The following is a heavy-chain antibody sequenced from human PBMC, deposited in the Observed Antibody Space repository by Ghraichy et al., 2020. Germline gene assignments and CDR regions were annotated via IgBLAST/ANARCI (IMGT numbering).Heavy chain of an antibody. D-gene: IGHD4/OR15-4a*01. CDR2: INHSGST. CDR1: GGSFSGYY. J-gene: IGHJ2*01. Sequence: SQTLSLTCAVYGGSFSGYYWSWIRQPPGKGLEWIGEINHSGSTNYNPSLKSRVTISVDTSKNQFSLKLSSVTAADTAVYYCARGYRGLWGDYGPGWYFDLWGRGTLVTVSS. CDR3: ARGYRGLWGDYGPGWYFDL. V-gene: IGHV4-34*01.